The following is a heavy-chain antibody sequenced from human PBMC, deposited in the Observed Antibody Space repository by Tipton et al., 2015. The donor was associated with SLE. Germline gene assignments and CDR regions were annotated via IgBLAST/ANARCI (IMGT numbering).Heavy chain of an antibody. V-gene: IGHV4-4*02. CDR1: GGSISDSNW. CDR3: ARGHIGWGFDP. Sequence: LTCAVSGGSISDSNWWSWVRQPPGKGLEWIGEIYHSGSTNYNPSLKSRVTISVDKAKNQFSLKLTSVTAADTAVYYCARGHIGWGFDPWGQGTLVTVSS. CDR2: IYHSGST. J-gene: IGHJ5*02. D-gene: IGHD1-26*01.